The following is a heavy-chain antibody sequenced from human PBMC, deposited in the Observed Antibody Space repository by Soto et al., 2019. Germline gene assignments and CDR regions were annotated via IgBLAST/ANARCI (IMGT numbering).Heavy chain of an antibody. CDR2: IYYTGSS. V-gene: IGHV4-59*08. J-gene: IGHJ4*02. D-gene: IGHD6-19*01. CDR1: GDSISGNF. Sequence: QVQLQESGPGLVKPSETLSLTCTVSGDSISGNFWSWIRQPPGKGLEWIGYIYYTGSSNYNPSLKSRVTISVDTSKKQFSLKVNYVTAADTAVYYCARHRAVSTNFDHWGQGTLVTVSS. CDR3: ARHRAVSTNFDH.